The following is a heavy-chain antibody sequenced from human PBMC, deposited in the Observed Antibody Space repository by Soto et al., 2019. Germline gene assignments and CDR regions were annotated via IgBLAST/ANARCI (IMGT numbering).Heavy chain of an antibody. D-gene: IGHD3-22*01. CDR1: ISGGSY. Sequence: ISGGSYSNWIRQAPGKGAGRICYVYHTGSTYHNPSLKSRGSISVDTSNNQFSLKLSSVTAADTAVYFCAREPYDITGNRIDPWGQGIPVTVSP. CDR2: VYHTGST. V-gene: IGHV4-30-4*01. CDR3: AREPYDITGNRIDP. J-gene: IGHJ5*02.